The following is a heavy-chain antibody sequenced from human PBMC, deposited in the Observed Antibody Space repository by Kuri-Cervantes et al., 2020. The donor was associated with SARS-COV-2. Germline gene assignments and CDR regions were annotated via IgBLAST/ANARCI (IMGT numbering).Heavy chain of an antibody. CDR3: ARDPYSSSWYRYYYGMDV. CDR1: GFTFSSYS. Sequence: GESLKISCAASGFTFSSYSMNWVRQAPVKGLEWVSSISSSSSYIYYADSVKGRFTISRDNAKNSLYLQMNSLRAEDTAVYYCARDPYSSSWYRYYYGMDVWGQGTTVTVSS. D-gene: IGHD6-13*01. J-gene: IGHJ6*02. V-gene: IGHV3-21*01. CDR2: ISSSSSYI.